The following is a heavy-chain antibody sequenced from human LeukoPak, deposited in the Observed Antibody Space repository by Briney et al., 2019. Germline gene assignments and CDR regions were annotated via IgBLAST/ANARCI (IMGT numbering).Heavy chain of an antibody. V-gene: IGHV3-7*01. CDR2: IKQDGSEK. D-gene: IGHD4/OR15-4a*01. Sequence: GGSLRLSCAASGFTFSDCYMSWVRQAPGKGLEWVANIKQDGSEKYYVDSVKGRFTISRDNAKNSLYLQMNSLRAEDTAVYYCARDGLLTYYFDYWGQGTLVTVSS. CDR3: ARDGLLTYYFDY. J-gene: IGHJ4*02. CDR1: GFTFSDCY.